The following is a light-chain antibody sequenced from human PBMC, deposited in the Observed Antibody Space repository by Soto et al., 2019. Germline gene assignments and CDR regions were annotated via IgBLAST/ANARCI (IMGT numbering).Light chain of an antibody. CDR2: GNS. Sequence: QSVLTQPPSVSVAPGQRVTISCTGSSSNIGAGYDVHWYQQLPGTAPKLLIYGNSNRPSGVPDRFSGSKSGTSASLAITGLQAEDEADYYCQSYDSSHAVFGGGTQLTVL. CDR1: SSNIGAGYD. CDR3: QSYDSSHAV. J-gene: IGLJ7*01. V-gene: IGLV1-40*01.